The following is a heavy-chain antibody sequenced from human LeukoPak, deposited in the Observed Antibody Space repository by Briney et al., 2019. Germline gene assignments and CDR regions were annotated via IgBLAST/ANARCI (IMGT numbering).Heavy chain of an antibody. D-gene: IGHD3-16*01. J-gene: IGHJ4*02. CDR3: AKDGGGVDY. CDR2: ISWDGGST. Sequence: PGRSLGLSCAASGFTFDDYSMHWVRQGPGKGLEWVSVISWDGGSTSYADSVKGRFTISRDNSKNSLYLQMNSLRSEDSALYYCAKDGGGVDYWGQGTLVTVSS. V-gene: IGHV3-43*01. CDR1: GFTFDDYS.